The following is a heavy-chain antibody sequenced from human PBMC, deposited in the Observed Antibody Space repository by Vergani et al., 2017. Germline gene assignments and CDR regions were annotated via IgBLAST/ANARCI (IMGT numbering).Heavy chain of an antibody. Sequence: VQLVESGGGLVKPGGSLRLSCAASGFTFSTYAMNWVRQAPGKGLEWVAVISYDGSNKYYADSVKGRFTISRDNSKNTLYLQMNSLRAEDTAVYYCAREYIVVVPAAKSGVVDWFDPWGQGTLVTVSS. CDR3: AREYIVVVPAAKSGVVDWFDP. V-gene: IGHV3-30-3*01. CDR2: ISYDGSNK. CDR1: GFTFSTYA. J-gene: IGHJ5*02. D-gene: IGHD2-2*01.